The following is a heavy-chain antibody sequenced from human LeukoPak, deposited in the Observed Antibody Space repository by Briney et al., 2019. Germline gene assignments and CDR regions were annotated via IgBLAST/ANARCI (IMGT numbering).Heavy chain of an antibody. V-gene: IGHV1-69*13. CDR1: GGTFISYA. CDR3: ARDDGRAYYDFWSGYYSGSGMDV. Sequence: ASVKVSCKASGGTFISYAISWVRQAPGQGLEWMGGIIPIFGTANYAQKFQGRVTITADESTSTAYMELSSLRSEDTAVYYCARDDGRAYYDFWSGYYSGSGMDVWGQGTTVTVSS. D-gene: IGHD3-3*01. CDR2: IIPIFGTA. J-gene: IGHJ6*02.